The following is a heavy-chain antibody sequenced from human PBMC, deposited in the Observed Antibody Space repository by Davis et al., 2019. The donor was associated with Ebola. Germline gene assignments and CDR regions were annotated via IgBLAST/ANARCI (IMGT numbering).Heavy chain of an antibody. V-gene: IGHV4-34*01. Sequence: SQTLSLTCAVYGGSFSGYYWSWIRQPPGKGLEWFGEINHSGSTNYNPSLKSRVTISVDTSKNQFSLKLSSVTAADTAVYYCARSFIIPYFDYWGQGTLVTVSS. CDR3: ARSFIIPYFDY. J-gene: IGHJ4*02. CDR1: GGSFSGYY. D-gene: IGHD3-10*01. CDR2: INHSGST.